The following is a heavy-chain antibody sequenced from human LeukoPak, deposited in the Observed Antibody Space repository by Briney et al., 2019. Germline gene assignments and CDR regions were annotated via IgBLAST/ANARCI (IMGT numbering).Heavy chain of an antibody. CDR1: GFIFSDHY. Sequence: GGSLRLSCAASGFIFSDHYIDWVRQAPGKGLEWVSVIYSGGSTYYADSVKGRFTISRDNSKNTLYLQMNSLRAEDTAVYYCARDEVKYYYDSSGSPDAFDIWGQGTMVTVSS. V-gene: IGHV3-66*01. J-gene: IGHJ3*02. D-gene: IGHD3-22*01. CDR2: IYSGGST. CDR3: ARDEVKYYYDSSGSPDAFDI.